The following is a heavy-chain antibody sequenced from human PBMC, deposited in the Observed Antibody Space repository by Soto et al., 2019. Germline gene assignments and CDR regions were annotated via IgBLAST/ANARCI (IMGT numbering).Heavy chain of an antibody. CDR3: ATHGRTALGPNYFDY. V-gene: IGHV1-18*04. J-gene: IGHJ4*02. CDR2: MNPNSGNG. CDR1: GYTFTSYG. Sequence: ASVKVSCKASGYTFTSYGISWVRQAPGQGLEWMGWMNPNSGNGGYAQKFQGRVTMTTDTSTSTAYIELRSLRSDDTAVYYCATHGRTALGPNYFDYWGQGTLVTVSS. D-gene: IGHD5-18*01.